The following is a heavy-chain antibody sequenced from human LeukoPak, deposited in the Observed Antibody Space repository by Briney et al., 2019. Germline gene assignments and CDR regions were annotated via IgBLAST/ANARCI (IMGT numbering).Heavy chain of an antibody. D-gene: IGHD1-26*01. CDR2: INPKSGGT. V-gene: IGHV1-2*02. Sequence: ASVKVSCKASGYTFTGYYMHWVRQAPGQGLEWMGWINPKSGGTNYAQKFQGRVTMTRDTSISTAYMELSRLRSDDTAVYYCARERDGSGSYGVLDYWGQGTLVTVSS. CDR1: GYTFTGYY. CDR3: ARERDGSGSYGVLDY. J-gene: IGHJ4*02.